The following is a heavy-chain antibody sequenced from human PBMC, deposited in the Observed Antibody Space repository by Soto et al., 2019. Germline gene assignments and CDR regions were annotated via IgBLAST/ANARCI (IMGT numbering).Heavy chain of an antibody. Sequence: ASVKVSCKASGYAFTSYGISWVRQAPGQGLEWMGWISAYNGNTNYAQKLQGRVTMTTDTSTSTAYMELRSLRSDDTAVYYCARARLGVASYGTQPDTGGSRVHYYAMDVWGQGTTVTL. CDR3: ARARLGVASYGTQPDTGGSRVHYYAMDV. J-gene: IGHJ6*02. CDR1: GYAFTSYG. V-gene: IGHV1-18*01. CDR2: ISAYNGNT. D-gene: IGHD3-3*01.